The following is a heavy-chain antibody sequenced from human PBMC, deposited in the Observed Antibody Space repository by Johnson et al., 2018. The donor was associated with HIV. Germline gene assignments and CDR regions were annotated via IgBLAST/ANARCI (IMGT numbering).Heavy chain of an antibody. D-gene: IGHD7-27*01. V-gene: IGHV3-66*01. CDR3: APLGDAFDI. CDR1: GFTVSSNY. Sequence: VQLVESGGTLVQPGGSLRLFCAASGFTVSSNYMSWVRQTPGKGLEWVSVIYTGGSTYYADSVRGRFTISRDNAKNTLYLQMNSLRAEDTAVYYCAPLGDAFDIWGQGTMVTVSS. CDR2: IYTGGST. J-gene: IGHJ3*02.